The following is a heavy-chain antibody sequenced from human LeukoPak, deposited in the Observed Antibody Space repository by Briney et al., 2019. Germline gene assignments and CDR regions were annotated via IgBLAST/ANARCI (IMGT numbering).Heavy chain of an antibody. D-gene: IGHD2-21*01. V-gene: IGHV1-3*01. Sequence: ASVKVSCKASGYIFTKYVVHWVRQAPGQRPEWMGWIKAGNGDTKYSQNFQDRLTVTRDTSASTVYMELSSLTSEDTALYYCARDDCGDTCYPGGYWGQGTLVTVSS. CDR2: IKAGNGDT. J-gene: IGHJ4*02. CDR1: GYIFTKYV. CDR3: ARDDCGDTCYPGGY.